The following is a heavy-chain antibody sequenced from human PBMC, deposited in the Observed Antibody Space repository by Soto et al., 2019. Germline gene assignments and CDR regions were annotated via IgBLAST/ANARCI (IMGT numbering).Heavy chain of an antibody. Sequence: PSETLSLTCTVSGGSISSGDYYWSWIRQPPGKGLEWIGYIYYSGSTYYNPSLKSRVTISVDTSKNQFSLKLSSVTAADTAVYYCAREKWFAVWFDPWGQGTLVTVSS. CDR3: AREKWFAVWFDP. CDR1: GGSISSGDYY. CDR2: IYYSGST. D-gene: IGHD3-10*01. J-gene: IGHJ5*02. V-gene: IGHV4-30-4*01.